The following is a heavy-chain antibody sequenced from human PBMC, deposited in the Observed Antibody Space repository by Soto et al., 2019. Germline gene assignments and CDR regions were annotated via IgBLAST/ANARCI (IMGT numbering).Heavy chain of an antibody. Sequence: EVQLVQSGAEVKKPGESLRISCKGSGYSFTSYWISWVRQMPGKGLEWMGRIDPSDSYTNYSPSFQGHVTISADKSISTAYLQWSSLKASDTSMYYCASSVSHDYPYSTWGQGTLVTVSS. CDR2: IDPSDSYT. CDR3: ASSVSHDYPYST. CDR1: GYSFTSYW. J-gene: IGHJ5*02. V-gene: IGHV5-10-1*03. D-gene: IGHD4-17*01.